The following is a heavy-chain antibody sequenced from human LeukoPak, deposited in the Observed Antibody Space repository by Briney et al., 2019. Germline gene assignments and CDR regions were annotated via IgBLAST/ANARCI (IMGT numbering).Heavy chain of an antibody. CDR1: GFTFSSYW. CDR2: IKQDGSEK. CDR3: ASRTNALTYYYDSSGFGY. J-gene: IGHJ4*02. Sequence: GGSLRLSCAASGFTFSSYWMSWVRQAPGKGLEWVANIKQDGSEKYYVDSVKGRFTISRDNAKNSLYLQMNSLRAEDTAVYYCASRTNALTYYYDSSGFGYWGQGTLVTVSS. D-gene: IGHD3-22*01. V-gene: IGHV3-7*01.